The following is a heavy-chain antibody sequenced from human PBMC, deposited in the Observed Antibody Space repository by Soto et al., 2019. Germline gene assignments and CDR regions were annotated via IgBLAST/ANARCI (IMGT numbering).Heavy chain of an antibody. CDR2: IYYSGST. Sequence: TLSLTCTVSGGSISSGGYYWSWIRQHPGKGLEWIGYIYYSGSTYYNPSLKSRVTISVDTSKNQFSLKLSSVTAADTAVYYCARTKYDYGVTGFDYWGRGTLVTSPQ. D-gene: IGHD4-17*01. J-gene: IGHJ4*02. CDR3: ARTKYDYGVTGFDY. V-gene: IGHV4-31*03. CDR1: GGSISSGGYY.